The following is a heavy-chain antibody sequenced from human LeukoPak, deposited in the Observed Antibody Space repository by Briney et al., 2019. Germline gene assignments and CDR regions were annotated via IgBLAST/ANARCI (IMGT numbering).Heavy chain of an antibody. CDR2: IYTSGNI. CDR1: GGSVSSGTYY. D-gene: IGHD3-3*01. CDR3: ARGQSYDFWSGYSFDY. Sequence: PSETLSLTCTVSGGSVSSGTYYWSWIRQPAGKGLEWIGRIYTSGNINYNPSLKSRVTISVDTSKNQFSLKLSSVTAADTAVYYCARGQSYDFWSGYSFDYWGQGTLVTVSS. V-gene: IGHV4-61*02. J-gene: IGHJ4*02.